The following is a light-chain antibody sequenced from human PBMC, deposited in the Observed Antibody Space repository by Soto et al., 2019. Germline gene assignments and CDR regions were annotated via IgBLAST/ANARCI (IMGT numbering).Light chain of an antibody. CDR3: QQYNNWPPWT. CDR1: QSVGGD. V-gene: IGKV3-15*01. Sequence: ERVMTQSPATLSVSPGERATLSCRASQSVGGDLAWYQQKPGQAPRLLIYGASSRAPGIPDRFSGSGSGTEFTLTISSLQSEDSAVYYCQQYNNWPPWTFGRGTKVDIK. J-gene: IGKJ1*01. CDR2: GAS.